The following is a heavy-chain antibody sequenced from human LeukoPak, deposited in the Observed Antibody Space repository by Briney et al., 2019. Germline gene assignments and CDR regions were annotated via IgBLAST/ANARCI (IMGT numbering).Heavy chain of an antibody. CDR1: GGSISSYY. CDR3: ARGRRDYYYYYGMDV. CDR2: IYYSGST. D-gene: IGHD3-10*01. Sequence: PSETLSLTCTVSGGSISSYYWSWIRQPPGKGLEWIGYIYYSGSTNYNPSLKSRVTISVDTSKNQFSLKLSSVTAADTAVYYCARGRRDYYYYYGMDVWGQGTTVTVSS. J-gene: IGHJ6*02. V-gene: IGHV4-59*01.